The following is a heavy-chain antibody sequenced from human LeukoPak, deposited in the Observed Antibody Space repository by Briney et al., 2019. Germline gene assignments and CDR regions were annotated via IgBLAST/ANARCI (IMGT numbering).Heavy chain of an antibody. CDR3: ARDGGRYSGSFFPN. V-gene: IGHV3-20*04. D-gene: IGHD1-26*01. CDR2: INWNGGST. J-gene: IGHJ4*02. Sequence: GGSLRLSCAASGFTFDDYGMSWVRQAPGKGLEWVSGINWNGGSTGYADSVKGRFTISRDNAKNSLYLQMNSLRAEDTALYYCARDGGRYSGSFFPNRGQGTLVTVSS. CDR1: GFTFDDYG.